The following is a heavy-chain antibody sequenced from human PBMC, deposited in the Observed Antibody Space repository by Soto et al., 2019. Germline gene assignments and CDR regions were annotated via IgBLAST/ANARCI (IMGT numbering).Heavy chain of an antibody. CDR3: AKDISLEDDYDLYAFDI. V-gene: IGHV3-30*18. CDR2: ISYDGSNK. Sequence: QVQLVESGGGVVQPGRSLRLSCAASGFTFSSYGMHWVRQAPGKGLEWVAVISYDGSNKYYADSVKGRFTISRDNSKNTLYLQMNSLRAEDTAVYYCAKDISLEDDYDLYAFDIWGQGTMVTVSS. CDR1: GFTFSSYG. J-gene: IGHJ3*02. D-gene: IGHD3-16*01.